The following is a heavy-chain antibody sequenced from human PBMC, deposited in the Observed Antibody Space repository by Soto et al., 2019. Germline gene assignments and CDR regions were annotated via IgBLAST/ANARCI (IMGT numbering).Heavy chain of an antibody. CDR3: ARRYGSAFDI. J-gene: IGHJ3*02. CDR1: GGSISSYY. Sequence: SETLSLTRTVSGGSISSYYWSWIRQPPGKGLEWIGYIYYSGSTNYNPSLKSRVTISVDTSKNQFSLKLSSVTAADTAVYYCARRYGSAFDIWGQGTTVTVSS. D-gene: IGHD4-17*01. V-gene: IGHV4-59*01. CDR2: IYYSGST.